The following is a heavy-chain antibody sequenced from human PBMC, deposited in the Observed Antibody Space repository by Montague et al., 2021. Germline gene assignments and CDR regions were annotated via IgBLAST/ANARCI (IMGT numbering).Heavy chain of an antibody. Sequence: LSLPFSFSGGSFSAYYWDWIRQPPGKGLEWIGEIHHSGITYYNPSLNSRLTISLDTSKNQFSLKLNSVTAADTAVYFCARRSRLKSPVDYWGQGTLVTVSS. CDR1: GGSFSAYY. CDR3: ARRSRLKSPVDY. V-gene: IGHV4-34*01. J-gene: IGHJ4*02. CDR2: IHHSGIT.